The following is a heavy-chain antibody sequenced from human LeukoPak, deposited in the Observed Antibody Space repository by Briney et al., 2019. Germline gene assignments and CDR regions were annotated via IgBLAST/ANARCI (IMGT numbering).Heavy chain of an antibody. V-gene: IGHV1-2*02. Sequence: GASVKVSCKASGYTFTGYYMHWVRQAPGQGLEWMGWINPNSGGTNYAQKFQGRVTMTRDTSISTAYMELSRLRSDDTAVYYCARSSRGYSYGYYYYYYMDVWGKGTTVTVSS. CDR2: INPNSGGT. CDR1: GYTFTGYY. CDR3: ARSSRGYSYGYYYYYYMDV. J-gene: IGHJ6*03. D-gene: IGHD5-18*01.